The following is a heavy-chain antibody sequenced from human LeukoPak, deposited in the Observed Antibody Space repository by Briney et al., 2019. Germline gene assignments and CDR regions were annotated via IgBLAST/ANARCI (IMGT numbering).Heavy chain of an antibody. J-gene: IGHJ4*02. CDR3: ARQIYLGKIIVATTNYFDY. CDR1: GFTFSSYE. Sequence: GGSLRLSCAASGFTFSSYEMNWVRQAPGKGLEWVSYISSSGSTIYYADSVKGRFTISRDNAKNSLYLQMNSLRAEDTAVYYCARQIYLGKIIVATTNYFDYWGQGTLVTVSA. CDR2: ISSSGSTI. D-gene: IGHD5-12*01. V-gene: IGHV3-48*03.